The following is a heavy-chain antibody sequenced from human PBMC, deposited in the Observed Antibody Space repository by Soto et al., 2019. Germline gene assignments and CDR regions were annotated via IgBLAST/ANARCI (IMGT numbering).Heavy chain of an antibody. D-gene: IGHD6-13*01. Sequence: PSETLSLTCTVSGGSISGYYWSWIRQPPGKGLEWIGYMYKTGSTVYNPSFKSRVTISVDTSKNQFSLKLSSVTAADTAVYYCARGGGSSSWYRDWFDPWGQGTLVTVSS. CDR2: MYKTGST. CDR3: ARGGGSSSWYRDWFDP. J-gene: IGHJ5*02. V-gene: IGHV4-59*01. CDR1: GGSISGYY.